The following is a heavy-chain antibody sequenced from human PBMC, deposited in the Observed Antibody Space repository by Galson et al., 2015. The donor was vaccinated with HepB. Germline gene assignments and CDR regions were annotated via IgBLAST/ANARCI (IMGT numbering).Heavy chain of an antibody. Sequence: QSGAEMKRPGASVKVSCKASGYTFTSYSITWVRQTPGQGLEWMGWISPYCQVTNYAQNLRGRVTMTTDTSTNTAYMELRSLRADDTAVYYCARGGHIVAVGATPNNAFDTWGQGTMVTVSS. CDR1: GYTFTSYS. V-gene: IGHV1-18*01. CDR2: ISPYCQVT. J-gene: IGHJ5*01. D-gene: IGHD2-15*01. CDR3: ARGGHIVAVGATPNNAFDT.